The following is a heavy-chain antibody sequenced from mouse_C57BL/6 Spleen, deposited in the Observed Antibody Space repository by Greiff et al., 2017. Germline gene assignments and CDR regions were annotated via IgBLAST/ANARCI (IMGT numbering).Heavy chain of an antibody. J-gene: IGHJ2*01. CDR1: GYTFTSYW. D-gene: IGHD1-1*01. CDR3: ARGGYYYGSSYDY. V-gene: IGHV1-53*01. CDR2: INPSNGGN. Sequence: VQLQQPGTELVKPGASVKLSCKASGYTFTSYWMHWVKQRPGQGLEWIGNINPSNGGNNYNEKFKSKATLTVDKSSSTAYMQISSLTSEDSAVYYCARGGYYYGSSYDYWGQGTTLTVSS.